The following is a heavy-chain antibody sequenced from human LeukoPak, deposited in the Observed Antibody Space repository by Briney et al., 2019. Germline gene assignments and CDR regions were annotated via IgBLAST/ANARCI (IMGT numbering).Heavy chain of an antibody. CDR3: ARGPSDTTPAEELDY. CDR2: MNPNSGNT. J-gene: IGHJ4*02. Sequence: GASVTVSCTTSGYTFTSYDINWVRQATGQGLEWMGWMNPNSGNTGYAQKFQGRVTMTRNTSISTAYMELSSLRSEDTAVYYCARGPSDTTPAEELDYWGQGTLVTVSS. D-gene: IGHD5-18*01. V-gene: IGHV1-8*01. CDR1: GYTFTSYD.